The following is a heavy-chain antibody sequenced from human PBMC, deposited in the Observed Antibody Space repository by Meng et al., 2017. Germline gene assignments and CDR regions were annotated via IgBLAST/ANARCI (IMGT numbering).Heavy chain of an antibody. CDR3: ARDFFPVDGSGSYFNVDY. V-gene: IGHV3-33*01. CDR2: IWYDGSNK. Sequence: SWAASGFTFSSYGMHWVRQAPGKGLEWVAVIWYDGSNKYYADSVKGRFTISRDNSKNTLYLQMNSLRAEDTAVYYCARDFFPVDGSGSYFNVDYWGQGTLVTVSS. J-gene: IGHJ4*02. CDR1: GFTFSSYG. D-gene: IGHD3-10*01.